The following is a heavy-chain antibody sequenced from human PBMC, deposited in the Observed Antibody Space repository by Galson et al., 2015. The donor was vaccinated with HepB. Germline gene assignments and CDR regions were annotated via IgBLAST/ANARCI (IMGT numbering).Heavy chain of an antibody. CDR2: INAGNGNT. V-gene: IGHV1-3*01. Sequence: SVKVSCKASGYTFTSYAMHWVRQAPGQRLEWMGWINAGNGNTKYSQKFQGRVTITRDTSASTAYMELSSLRSEDTAVYYCARDQLTMVRGGGKNGFGYWGQGTLVTVSS. CDR3: ARDQLTMVRGGGKNGFGY. CDR1: GYTFTSYA. J-gene: IGHJ4*02. D-gene: IGHD3-10*01.